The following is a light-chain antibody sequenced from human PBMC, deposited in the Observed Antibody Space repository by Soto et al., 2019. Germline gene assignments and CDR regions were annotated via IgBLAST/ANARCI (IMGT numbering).Light chain of an antibody. CDR2: DTS. Sequence: EVVLTQSPGTLSLSPGESATLSCRASQSVISNFLAWYQQKPAQAPRLLIYDTSNRATGIPDRFSGSGSGTDFTLTISRLEPEVFAVYYCQQNGDLPPTFGQGTKVEIK. J-gene: IGKJ1*01. CDR1: QSVISNF. V-gene: IGKV3-20*01. CDR3: QQNGDLPPT.